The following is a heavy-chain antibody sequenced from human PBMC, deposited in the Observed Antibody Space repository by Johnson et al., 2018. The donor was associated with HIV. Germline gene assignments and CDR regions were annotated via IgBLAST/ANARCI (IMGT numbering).Heavy chain of an antibody. CDR1: GFTFSSYA. D-gene: IGHD2-15*01. CDR2: ISYDGSNK. V-gene: IGHV3-30-3*01. Sequence: VQLVESGGGVVQPGRSLRLSCAASGFTFSSYAMHLVRQAPGKGLEWVAVISYDGSNKYYADSVKGRFTISRDNSKNTLYLQMNSLRAEDTAVYYCARGGCSGGSCYSHDAFDIWGQGTMVTVSS. J-gene: IGHJ3*02. CDR3: ARGGCSGGSCYSHDAFDI.